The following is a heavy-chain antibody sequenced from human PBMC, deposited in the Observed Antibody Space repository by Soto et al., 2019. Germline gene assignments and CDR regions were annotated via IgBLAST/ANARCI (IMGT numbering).Heavy chain of an antibody. CDR1: GGTFSSYA. J-gene: IGHJ4*02. D-gene: IGHD5-12*01. CDR2: IIPIFGTA. V-gene: IGHV1-69*13. Sequence: SVKVSCKPSGGTFSSYAISWVRQAPGQGLEWMRGIIPIFGTANSAQNFQGRVTITADESTSTAYMELSSLRSEDTAVYYCASTRVDIVATTYYFDYWGQGTLVTVSS. CDR3: ASTRVDIVATTYYFDY.